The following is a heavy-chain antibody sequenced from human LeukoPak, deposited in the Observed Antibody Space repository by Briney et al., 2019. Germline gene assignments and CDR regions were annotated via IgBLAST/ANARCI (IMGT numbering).Heavy chain of an antibody. CDR3: ASRYYDSSGYYFDY. D-gene: IGHD3-22*01. Sequence: PPETLSLTCTVSGGSISSSSYYWGWIRQPPGKGLEWIGSIYYSGSTYYNPSLKSRVTISVDTSKNQFSLKLSSVTAADTAVYYCASRYYDSSGYYFDYWGQGTLVTVSS. CDR2: IYYSGST. V-gene: IGHV4-39*01. CDR1: GGSISSSSYY. J-gene: IGHJ4*02.